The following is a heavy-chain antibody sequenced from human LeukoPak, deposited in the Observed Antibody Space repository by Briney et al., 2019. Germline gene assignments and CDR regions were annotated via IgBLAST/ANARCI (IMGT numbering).Heavy chain of an antibody. J-gene: IGHJ5*02. CDR1: GGSFSGYY. D-gene: IGHD2-2*01. CDR3: ARKRLGYCSSTSCYGGAWFDP. Sequence: PSETLSLTCAVYGGSFSGYYWSWIRQPPGKGLEWIGEINHSGSTNYNPSLKSRVTISVDTSKNQFSLKLSSVTAADTAVYYCARKRLGYCSSTSCYGGAWFDPWGQGTLVTVSS. CDR2: INHSGST. V-gene: IGHV4-34*01.